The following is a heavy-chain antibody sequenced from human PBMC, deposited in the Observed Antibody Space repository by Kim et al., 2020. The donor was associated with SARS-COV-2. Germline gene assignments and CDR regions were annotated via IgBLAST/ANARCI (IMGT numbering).Heavy chain of an antibody. CDR3: ARVQVGNHYYHTKKESPYGMDV. CDR2: IKQDGSEK. Sequence: GGSLRLSCAASGFTFSRYWMSWVRQAPGKGLEWVANIKQDGSEKYYVDSVKGRFTISRDNAKNSLYLQMNSLRAEDTAVYYCARVQVGNHYYHTKKESPYGMDVWGQGPTVTVSS. V-gene: IGHV3-7*03. D-gene: IGHD3-22*01. J-gene: IGHJ6*02. CDR1: GFTFSRYW.